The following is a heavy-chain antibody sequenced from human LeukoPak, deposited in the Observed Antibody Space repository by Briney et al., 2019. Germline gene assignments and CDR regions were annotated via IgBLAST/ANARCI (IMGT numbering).Heavy chain of an antibody. J-gene: IGHJ4*02. CDR2: ISSSSSYI. V-gene: IGHV3-21*01. Sequence: PGGSLRLSCAASGFTFSSYWMHWVRQAPGKGLEWVSSISSSSSYIYYADSVKGRFTISRDDAKNSLYLQMNSLRAEDTAVYYCARGGSSGDYWGQGTLVTVSS. CDR3: ARGGSSGDY. CDR1: GFTFSSYW. D-gene: IGHD6-6*01.